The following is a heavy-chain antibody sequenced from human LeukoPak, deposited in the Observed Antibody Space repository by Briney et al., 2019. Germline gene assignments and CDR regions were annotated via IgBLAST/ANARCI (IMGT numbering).Heavy chain of an antibody. J-gene: IGHJ4*02. CDR3: ARSPPPGILTGYTPDY. CDR1: GGSFSGYY. CDR2: INHSGST. Sequence: SETLSLTCAVYGGSFSGYYWSWIRQPPGKGLERIGEINHSGSTNYNPSLKSRVTISVDTSKNQFSLKLSSVTAADTAVYYCARSPPPGILTGYTPDYWGQGTLVTVSS. D-gene: IGHD3-9*01. V-gene: IGHV4-34*01.